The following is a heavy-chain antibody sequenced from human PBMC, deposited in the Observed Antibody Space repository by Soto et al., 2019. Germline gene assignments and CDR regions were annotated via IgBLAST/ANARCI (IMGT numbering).Heavy chain of an antibody. CDR1: CGSISRGGYY. CDR3: ARAAIVVVVAATNPVTNWFDP. V-gene: IGHV4-31*03. Sequence: SETLSLTCNVSCGSISRGGYYWSWIRQHPGKGLEWIGHIYYSGSTYYNPSLKSRVTISVDTSKNQFSLKLSSVTAADTAVYYCARAAIVVVVAATNPVTNWFDPWGQGTLVTVSS. D-gene: IGHD2-15*01. CDR2: IYYSGST. J-gene: IGHJ5*02.